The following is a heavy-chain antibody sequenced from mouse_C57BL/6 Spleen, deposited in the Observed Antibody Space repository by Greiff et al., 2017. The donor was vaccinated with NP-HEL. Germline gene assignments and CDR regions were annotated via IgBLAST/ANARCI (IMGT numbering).Heavy chain of an antibody. J-gene: IGHJ2*01. CDR1: GYTFTSYG. D-gene: IGHD2-3*01. CDR2: IYPRSGNT. Sequence: QVQLQQSGAELARPGASVKLSCKASGYTFTSYGISWVKQRTGQGLEWIGEIYPRSGNTYYNEKFKGKATLTADKSSSTAYMELRSLTSEDSAVYFCARYDGYYYVDYWGQGTTLTVSS. CDR3: ARYDGYYYVDY. V-gene: IGHV1-81*01.